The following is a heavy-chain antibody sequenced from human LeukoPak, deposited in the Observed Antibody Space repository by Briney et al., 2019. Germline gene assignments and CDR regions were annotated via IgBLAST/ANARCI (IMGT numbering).Heavy chain of an antibody. CDR3: ARDPQDGAFDI. CDR1: GFTVSSNY. D-gene: IGHD1-26*01. Sequence: GGSLRLSCAASGFTVSSNYMSWVRQAPGKGLEWVSSISSLSDMFYADSVKGRFTTSRDNAKNALYLQMNSLGAEDTAVYYCARDPQDGAFDIWGQGTLVTVSS. CDR2: ISSLSDM. V-gene: IGHV3-69-1*01. J-gene: IGHJ3*02.